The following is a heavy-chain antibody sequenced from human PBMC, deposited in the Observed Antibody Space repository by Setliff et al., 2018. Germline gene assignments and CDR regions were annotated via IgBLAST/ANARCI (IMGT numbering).Heavy chain of an antibody. D-gene: IGHD3-3*01. CDR1: GGSISSGGYY. CDR2: IYYSGSTS. CDR3: ARMSGFQYIDV. J-gene: IGHJ6*03. Sequence: SETLSLTCTVSGGSISSGGYYWSWIRQHPGKGLECIGYIYYSGSTSYYNPSLKSRVTISVDTSKNQFSLKLNSVTAADTAVYYCARMSGFQYIDVWDKGTTVTVSS. V-gene: IGHV4-31*03.